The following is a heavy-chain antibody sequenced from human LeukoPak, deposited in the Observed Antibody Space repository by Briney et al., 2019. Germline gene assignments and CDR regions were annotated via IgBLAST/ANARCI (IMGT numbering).Heavy chain of an antibody. CDR3: ARRRGVTFGDFDY. V-gene: IGHV3-23*01. D-gene: IGHD3-10*01. J-gene: IGHJ4*02. CDR1: GFKFDDYG. CDR2: FSGSGGSI. Sequence: PGGSLRLSCAASGFKFDDYGVSWVRQAPGKGLEWVSSFSGSGGSIYYADSVKGRFTISRDNSKNTLYLQMNSLRAEDTAVYYCARRRGVTFGDFDYWGQGTLVTVSS.